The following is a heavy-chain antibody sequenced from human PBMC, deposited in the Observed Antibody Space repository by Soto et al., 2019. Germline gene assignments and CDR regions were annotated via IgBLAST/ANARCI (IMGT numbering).Heavy chain of an antibody. V-gene: IGHV1-46*01. CDR2: ISPDGGRT. D-gene: IGHD3-22*01. J-gene: IGHJ1*01. Sequence: ASVKVSCKASGYTFTTYYMHWVRQAPGQGLEWMGIISPDGGRTSYAQKFQGRVTMTRDTSISTAYMELSRLRSDDPAVYYCARRNYYDSSGPMCFQHWGQGTLVTVSS. CDR3: ARRNYYDSSGPMCFQH. CDR1: GYTFTTYY.